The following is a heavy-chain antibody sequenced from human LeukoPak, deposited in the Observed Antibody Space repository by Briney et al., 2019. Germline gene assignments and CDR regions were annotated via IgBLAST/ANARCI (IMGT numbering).Heavy chain of an antibody. D-gene: IGHD4-17*01. V-gene: IGHV3-30*02. J-gene: IGHJ4*02. CDR2: IRYDGSNK. Sequence: GGSLRLSCAASGFTFSSYGMHWVRQAPGKGLEWVAFIRYDGSNKYYADSVKGRFTISRDNAKNSLYLQMNSLRAEDTALYYCARVKELRCPNFDYWGQGTLVTVSS. CDR1: GFTFSSYG. CDR3: ARVKELRCPNFDY.